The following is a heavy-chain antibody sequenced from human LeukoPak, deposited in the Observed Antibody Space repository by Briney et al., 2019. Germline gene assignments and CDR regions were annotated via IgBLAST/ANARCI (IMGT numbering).Heavy chain of an antibody. CDR2: ISWNSGSI. J-gene: IGHJ4*02. CDR1: GFTFDDYA. Sequence: GGSLRLSCAASGFTFDDYAMHWVRQAPGKGLEWVSGISWNSGSIGYADSVKGRFTISRDNAKNSLYLLINSLRAEDTAVYYCARGRLGDSWGQGTLVTVSS. CDR3: ARGRLGDS. V-gene: IGHV3-9*01. D-gene: IGHD4-11*01.